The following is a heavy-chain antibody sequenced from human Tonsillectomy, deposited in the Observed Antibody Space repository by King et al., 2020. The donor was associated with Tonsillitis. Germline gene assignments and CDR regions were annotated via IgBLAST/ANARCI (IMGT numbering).Heavy chain of an antibody. J-gene: IGHJ4*02. CDR1: GFTFSSYA. CDR3: SKREYSSSLYVIGDY. V-gene: IGHV3-23*04. D-gene: IGHD6-13*01. Sequence: VQLVESGGGLVQPGGSLRLSCAASGFTFSSYAMSWVRQAPGKGLEWVSAISGSGSNTYYADSVKGRFTIPRDNSKNTLYLQINSLRAEDTAVYYCSKREYSSSLYVIGDYWGQGTLVTVSS. CDR2: ISGSGSNT.